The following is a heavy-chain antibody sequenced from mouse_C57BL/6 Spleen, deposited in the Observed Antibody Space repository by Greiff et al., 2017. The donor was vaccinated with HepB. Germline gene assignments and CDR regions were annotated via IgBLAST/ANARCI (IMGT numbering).Heavy chain of an antibody. Sequence: EVKLVESEGGLVQPGSSMKLSCTASGFTFSDYYMAWVRQVPEKGLEWVANINYDGSSTYYLDSLKSRFILSRDNAKNILYLQMSSLKSEDTATYYCARDGSSYGGNYFDYWGQGTTLTVSS. J-gene: IGHJ2*01. V-gene: IGHV5-16*01. CDR2: INYDGSST. D-gene: IGHD1-1*01. CDR3: ARDGSSYGGNYFDY. CDR1: GFTFSDYY.